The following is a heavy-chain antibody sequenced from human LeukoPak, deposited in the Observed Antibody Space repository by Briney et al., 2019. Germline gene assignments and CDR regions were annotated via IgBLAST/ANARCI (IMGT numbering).Heavy chain of an antibody. Sequence: GASVKVSCKVSGYTLTELSMHWVRQAPGKGLEWMGGFDPEDGETIYAQKFQGRVTMTEDTSTDTGYMELSSLRSEDTAVYYCATDLALTYYYDSTGFQHWGQGTLVTVSS. CDR2: FDPEDGET. J-gene: IGHJ1*01. D-gene: IGHD3-22*01. V-gene: IGHV1-24*01. CDR1: GYTLTELS. CDR3: ATDLALTYYYDSTGFQH.